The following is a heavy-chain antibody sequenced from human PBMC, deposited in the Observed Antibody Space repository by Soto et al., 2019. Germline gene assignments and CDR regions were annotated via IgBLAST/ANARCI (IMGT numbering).Heavy chain of an antibody. CDR2: INPNSGGT. J-gene: IGHJ6*02. Sequence: ASVNVSCKASGYTFTGYYMHWVRQAPGQGLEWMGWINPNSGGTNYAQKFQGWVTMTRDTSISTAYMELSRLRSDDTAVYYCARARHSSGPYYYYYGMDVWGQGTTVTVSS. V-gene: IGHV1-2*04. CDR1: GYTFTGYY. CDR3: ARARHSSGPYYYYYGMDV. D-gene: IGHD6-19*01.